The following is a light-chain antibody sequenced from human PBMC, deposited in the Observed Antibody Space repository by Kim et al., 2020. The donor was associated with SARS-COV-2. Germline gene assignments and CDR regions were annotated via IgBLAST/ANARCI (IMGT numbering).Light chain of an antibody. CDR3: NSYAGNNLWV. CDR1: SSDVGGYNS. J-gene: IGLJ3*02. V-gene: IGLV2-8*01. Sequence: QSALTQPPSASGSPGQSVTISCTGTSSDVGGYNSVSWYQQHPGKAPKLVIYEVTKRPAGVPDRFSASKSGNTASLTVSGLQSDDEADYYCNSYAGNNLWVFGGGTQLNVL. CDR2: EVT.